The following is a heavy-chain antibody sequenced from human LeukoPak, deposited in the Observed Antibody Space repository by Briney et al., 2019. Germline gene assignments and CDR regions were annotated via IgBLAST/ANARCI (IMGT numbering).Heavy chain of an antibody. J-gene: IGHJ5*02. V-gene: IGHV4-30-2*01. CDR1: GGSISSGGYS. D-gene: IGHD3-10*01. CDR3: ARDRSFGGFDP. Sequence: SQTLSLTCAVSGGSISSGGYSWSWIRQPPGKGLEWIGYIYHSGSTYYNPSPKSRVTISVDRSKNQFSLKLSSVTAADTAVYYCARDRSFGGFDPWGQGTLVTVSS. CDR2: IYHSGST.